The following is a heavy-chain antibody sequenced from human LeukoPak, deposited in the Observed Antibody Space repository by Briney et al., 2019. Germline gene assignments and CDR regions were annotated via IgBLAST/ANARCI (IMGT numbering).Heavy chain of an antibody. CDR1: GYTFTSYD. CDR2: MNPNSGNT. J-gene: IGHJ4*02. CDR3: ARVSRGHAYCGGDCYSDFDY. D-gene: IGHD2-21*02. V-gene: IGHV1-8*01. Sequence: ASVKVSCKASGYTFTSYDIYCVRQATGPGLEWMGCMNPNSGNTGYAQKFQGRVTMTRNTSISTAYMELSSLRSEDTAVYYCARVSRGHAYCGGDCYSDFDYWGQGTLVTVSS.